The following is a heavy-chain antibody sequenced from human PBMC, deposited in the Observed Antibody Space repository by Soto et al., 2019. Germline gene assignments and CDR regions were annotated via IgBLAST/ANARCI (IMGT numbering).Heavy chain of an antibody. CDR2: VSPYNGHT. V-gene: IGHV1-18*01. CDR3: ARDLTIVPATPPRLENYGMDV. D-gene: IGHD2-15*01. J-gene: IGHJ6*02. CDR1: GYSFTSYG. Sequence: QVQLVQSAAEVKKPGASVKVSCKASGYSFTSYGISWVRRAPGQGLEWMGLVSPYNGHTQFAQRFQGRVTMTTDTSTMTAYMELRNLRSDDTAHYYCARDLTIVPATPPRLENYGMDVWGQGTTVIVSS.